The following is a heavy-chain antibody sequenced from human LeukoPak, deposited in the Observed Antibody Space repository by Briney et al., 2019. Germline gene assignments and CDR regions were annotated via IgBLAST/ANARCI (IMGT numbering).Heavy chain of an antibody. CDR1: GGSISSSSFY. Sequence: SETLSLTCTVSGGSISSSSFYWGWIRQPPGKGLEWIGTIFYSGSTYYNPSLRNRVTMSVDTSKNQFSLRLSSVTAADTAVYYCARQGYISGQGFRNNWFDPWGQGSLVTVSS. V-gene: IGHV4-39*01. D-gene: IGHD6-19*01. CDR3: ARQGYISGQGFRNNWFDP. J-gene: IGHJ5*02. CDR2: IFYSGST.